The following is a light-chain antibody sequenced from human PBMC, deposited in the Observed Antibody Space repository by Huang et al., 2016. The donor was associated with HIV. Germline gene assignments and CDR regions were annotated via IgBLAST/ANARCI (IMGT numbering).Light chain of an antibody. CDR1: QSVNSY. CDR3: QQRKYWPPIT. CDR2: DAS. Sequence: ETVLTQSPATLSLSPGERATLSCRASQSVNSYLAWYQQKPGQTPRLLIYDASNRATGIPARFSGSGSGTDFTLTISSLEPEEFAVYYCQQRKYWPPITFGQGTRLEIK. J-gene: IGKJ5*01. V-gene: IGKV3-11*01.